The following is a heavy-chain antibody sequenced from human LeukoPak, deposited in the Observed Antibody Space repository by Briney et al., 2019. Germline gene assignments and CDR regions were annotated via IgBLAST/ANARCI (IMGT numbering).Heavy chain of an antibody. Sequence: GGSLRLSCAASGFTFSRHWMSWVRQASGKGLEWVANINQDGSEKYYVDSVKGRFTISRDNAKNSLYLQMNSLRAEDTAVYYCARLLYDSSGPYYYGMDVWGQGTTVTVSS. CDR3: ARLLYDSSGPYYYGMDV. CDR2: INQDGSEK. J-gene: IGHJ6*02. V-gene: IGHV3-7*01. CDR1: GFTFSRHW. D-gene: IGHD3-22*01.